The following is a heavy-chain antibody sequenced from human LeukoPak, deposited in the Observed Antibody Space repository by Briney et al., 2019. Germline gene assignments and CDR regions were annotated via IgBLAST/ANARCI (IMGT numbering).Heavy chain of an antibody. V-gene: IGHV1-69*13. Sequence: SVKVSXKASGGTFSSYAISWMRQAPGQGLEWIGGIIPIFGTANYAQKFQGRVTITADESTSTAYMELSSLRSEDTAVYYCARGPYSSSWYRNWFDPWGQGTLVTVSS. D-gene: IGHD6-13*01. J-gene: IGHJ5*02. CDR2: IIPIFGTA. CDR1: GGTFSSYA. CDR3: ARGPYSSSWYRNWFDP.